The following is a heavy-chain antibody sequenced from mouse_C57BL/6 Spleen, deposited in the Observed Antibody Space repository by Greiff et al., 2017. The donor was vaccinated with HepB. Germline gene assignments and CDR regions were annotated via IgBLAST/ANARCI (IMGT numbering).Heavy chain of an antibody. Sequence: QVQLQQSGAELARPGASVKMSCKASGYTFTSYTMHWVKQRPGQGLEWIGYINPSSGYTKYNQKFKDKATLTADKSSSTAYMQLSSLTSEDSAVYYCARYDYGSSYRYWYFDVWGTGTTVTVSS. CDR1: GYTFTSYT. CDR2: INPSSGYT. J-gene: IGHJ1*03. D-gene: IGHD1-1*01. V-gene: IGHV1-4*01. CDR3: ARYDYGSSYRYWYFDV.